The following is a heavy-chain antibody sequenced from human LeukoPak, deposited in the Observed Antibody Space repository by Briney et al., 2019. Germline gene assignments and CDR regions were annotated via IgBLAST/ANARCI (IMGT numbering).Heavy chain of an antibody. V-gene: IGHV4-31*02. CDR1: GGSISTGAYY. J-gene: IGHJ4*02. Sequence: SQTLSPTCSVSGGSISTGAYYWGWIRQYPGKGLEWIGYTYYSGSTYYNPSLKSRVIISLDTSKNQFSLKLNSVTAADTAVYYCARGDSYKADYWGQGTLVTVSS. D-gene: IGHD5-24*01. CDR2: TYYSGST. CDR3: ARGDSYKADY.